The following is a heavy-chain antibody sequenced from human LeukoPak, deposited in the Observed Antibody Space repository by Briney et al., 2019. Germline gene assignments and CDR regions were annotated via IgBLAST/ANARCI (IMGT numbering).Heavy chain of an antibody. J-gene: IGHJ4*02. D-gene: IGHD6-25*01. CDR2: IKGDGITT. CDR3: ARDQHVAAADY. Sequence: GGSLRLSCAASGFIFSHYWMHWVRHVPGKGLEWVSRIKGDGITTNYVDSVKGRFIISRDNVENTVYLQMNNVRPEDTGVYYCARDQHVAAADYWGQGTLVTVSS. V-gene: IGHV3-74*01. CDR1: GFIFSHYW.